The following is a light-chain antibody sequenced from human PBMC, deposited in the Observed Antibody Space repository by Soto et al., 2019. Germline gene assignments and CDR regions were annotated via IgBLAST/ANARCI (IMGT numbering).Light chain of an antibody. V-gene: IGLV6-57*04. CDR2: EDN. Sequence: NFMLTQPHSVSESPGKTVTISCTRSSGSIASNYVQWYQQRPGSAPTTVLYEDNQSPSAVPDRFSGAIDSSSNSAALTISGLKTEDEADYYCQSYDSSNLHVVFGGGTKLTVL. CDR3: QSYDSSNLHVV. J-gene: IGLJ2*01. CDR1: SGSIASNY.